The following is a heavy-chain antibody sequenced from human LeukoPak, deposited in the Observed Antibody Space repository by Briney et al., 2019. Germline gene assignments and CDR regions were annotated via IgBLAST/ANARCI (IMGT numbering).Heavy chain of an antibody. CDR2: ICYDGRNE. D-gene: IGHD4-17*01. CDR1: GFTFSTYG. V-gene: IGHV3-33*06. CDR3: AKDQETTVTNFDY. Sequence: PGGSLRLSCAAAGFTFSTYGMHWVRQAPGKGLEWVAVICYDGRNEYYADSVKGRFTISRDNSENTLYLQMNSLRAEDTAVYYCAKDQETTVTNFDYWGQGTLVTVSS. J-gene: IGHJ4*02.